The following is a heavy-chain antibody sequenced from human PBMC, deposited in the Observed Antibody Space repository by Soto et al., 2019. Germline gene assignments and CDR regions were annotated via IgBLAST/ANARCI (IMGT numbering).Heavy chain of an antibody. Sequence: GASVKVSCKASGGTFSSYAISWVRQAPGQGLEWMGGIIPIFGTANYAQKFQGRVTITADESTSTAYMELSSLRSEDTAVYYCARDAEDYYYGMDVWGQGTTVTVSS. J-gene: IGHJ6*02. CDR3: ARDAEDYYYGMDV. V-gene: IGHV1-69*13. CDR2: IIPIFGTA. CDR1: GGTFSSYA.